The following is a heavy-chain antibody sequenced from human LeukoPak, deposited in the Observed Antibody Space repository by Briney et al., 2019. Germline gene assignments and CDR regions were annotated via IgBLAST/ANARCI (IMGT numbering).Heavy chain of an antibody. Sequence: QTGGSLRLSCAASGFYFANYAMSWVRQAPGKGLEWVSATVGGGSPNTYHADSVKGRFTISRDNSKNTLFLQMNSLRAEDTAVYYCAKDSERALMKWLRGSTYFDYWGQGTLVTVSS. CDR1: GFYFANYA. J-gene: IGHJ4*02. CDR3: AKDSERALMKWLRGSTYFDY. CDR2: TVGGGSPNT. D-gene: IGHD5-12*01. V-gene: IGHV3-23*01.